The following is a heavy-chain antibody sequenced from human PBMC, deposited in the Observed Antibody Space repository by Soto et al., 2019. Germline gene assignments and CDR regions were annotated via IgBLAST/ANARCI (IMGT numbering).Heavy chain of an antibody. CDR2: INSDGSST. CDR1: GVTFSSYW. CDR3: ARPQRATIFGVVSNMDV. V-gene: IGHV3-74*01. J-gene: IGHJ6*04. Sequence: VGSLRLSYAAAGVTFSSYWMHWVRQAPGKGLVWVSRINSDGSSTSYADSVKGRFTISRGNAKNTLYLQMNSLRAEDTAVYYCARPQRATIFGVVSNMDVWGKGTTVTVSS. D-gene: IGHD3-3*01.